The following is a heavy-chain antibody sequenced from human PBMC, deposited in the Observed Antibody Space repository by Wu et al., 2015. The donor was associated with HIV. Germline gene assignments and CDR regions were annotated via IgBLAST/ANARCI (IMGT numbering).Heavy chain of an antibody. D-gene: IGHD6-13*01. CDR2: INPNSGGT. CDR1: GYTFTGYY. V-gene: IGHV1-2*02. J-gene: IGHJ6*03. Sequence: QVQLVQSGAEVKKPGASVKVSCKASGYTFTGYYMHWVRQAPGQGLEWMGWINPNSGGTNYAQKFQGRVTMTRDTSISTAYMELSRLRSDDTAVYYCARDRAAAGTVYYYYYYMDVVGDKGPRSTVSS. CDR3: ARDRAAAGTVYYYYYYMDVV.